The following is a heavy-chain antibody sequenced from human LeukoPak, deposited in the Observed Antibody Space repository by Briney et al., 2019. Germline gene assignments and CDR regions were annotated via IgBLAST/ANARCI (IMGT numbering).Heavy chain of an antibody. CDR1: GFTFSSYA. V-gene: IGHV3-30-3*01. CDR2: ISYDGSNK. J-gene: IGHJ6*02. CDR3: ARESEDNGMDV. Sequence: GGSLRLSCAASGFTFSSYAMHWVRQAPGKGLEWVAVISYDGSNKYYADSVKGRFTISRDNSKNTLYLQMNSLRAEDTAVYYCARESEDNGMDVWGQGTTVTVSS. D-gene: IGHD3-3*01.